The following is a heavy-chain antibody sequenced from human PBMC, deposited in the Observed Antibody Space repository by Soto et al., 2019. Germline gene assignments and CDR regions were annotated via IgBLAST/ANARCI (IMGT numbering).Heavy chain of an antibody. CDR2: IYPGDSDT. CDR3: ARGGYDPNWFDP. D-gene: IGHD5-12*01. J-gene: IGHJ5*02. Sequence: PGASVKTSCKGPGYSVTSYWIGSVRQMPGKGMEWMGIIYPGDSDTRYSPSFQGHVTISADKSISTAYLQWSSLKASDTAMYYCARGGYDPNWFDPWGQGTLDTVSP. V-gene: IGHV5-51*01. CDR1: GYSVTSYW.